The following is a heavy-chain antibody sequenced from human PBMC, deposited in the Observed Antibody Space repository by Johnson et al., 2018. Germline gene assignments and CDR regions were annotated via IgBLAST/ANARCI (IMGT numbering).Heavy chain of an antibody. Sequence: VQLVESGGGLVPXGGSXRLXCAASGFTFSNFWMTWVRQAPGKGLEWVASIKKDGSETYYVASVKGRFTVSRDNAKNSLYLEMNSLRAEDTAVYYCGGRPASERYFPVFDYWGQGALVTVSS. V-gene: IGHV3-7*01. CDR2: IKKDGSET. CDR1: GFTFSNFW. D-gene: IGHD1-26*01. J-gene: IGHJ4*02. CDR3: GGRPASERYFPVFDY.